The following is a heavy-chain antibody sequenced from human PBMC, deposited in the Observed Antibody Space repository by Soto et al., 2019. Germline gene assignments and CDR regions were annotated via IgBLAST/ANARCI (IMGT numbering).Heavy chain of an antibody. CDR2: IYPQDSDT. V-gene: IGHV5-51*01. CDR1: GYSFPTSW. D-gene: IGHD1-1*01. Sequence: GESLQISCQGSGYSFPTSWIGWVRQMPGKGLEWMGVIYPQDSDTRYSPSFEGQVTFSADTSLSTAYLQWNSLKASDTAVYFCARGVLYWGQGTLVTVSS. J-gene: IGHJ4*02. CDR3: ARGVLY.